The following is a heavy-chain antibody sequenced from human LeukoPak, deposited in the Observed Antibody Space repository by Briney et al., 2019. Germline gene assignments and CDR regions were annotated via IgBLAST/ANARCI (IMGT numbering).Heavy chain of an antibody. J-gene: IGHJ3*02. CDR2: IYDSGRI. CDR3: ARGIGAFDI. Sequence: SETLSLTCSVSGGSIRNYYWNWIRQPPGKGLEWIGFIYDSGRIDYNPSLKSRVTISLDTSKNLLSLELSSVTAADTALYYCARGIGAFDIWGQGTVVTVSS. D-gene: IGHD2/OR15-2a*01. V-gene: IGHV4-59*01. CDR1: GGSIRNYY.